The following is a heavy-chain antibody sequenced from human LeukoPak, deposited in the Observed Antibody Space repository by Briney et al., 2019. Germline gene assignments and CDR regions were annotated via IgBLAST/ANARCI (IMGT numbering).Heavy chain of an antibody. CDR2: INPNSGGT. CDR1: GYTFTGYY. D-gene: IGHD2-15*01. J-gene: IGHJ4*02. CDR3: ARYPSGGPLAGAFDY. Sequence: ASVKVSCKASGYTFTGYYMHWVRQAPGQGLEWVGWINPNSGGTNYAQKFQGRVTMTRDTSISTAYMELSRLRSDDTAVYYCARYPSGGPLAGAFDYWGQGTLVTVSS. V-gene: IGHV1-2*02.